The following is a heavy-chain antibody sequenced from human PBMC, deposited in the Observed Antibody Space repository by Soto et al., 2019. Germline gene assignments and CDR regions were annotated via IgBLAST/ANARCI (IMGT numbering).Heavy chain of an antibody. Sequence: SETLSLTCTVSGGSISSYYWSWIRQPPGKGLEWIGYIYYSGSTNYNPSLKSRVAISVDTSKNQFSLKLTSVTAADTAVYYCARAGGIRRSPYCTDVCGQGPTVTVSS. J-gene: IGHJ6*02. CDR3: ARAGGIRRSPYCTDV. CDR2: IYYSGST. CDR1: GGSISSYY. V-gene: IGHV4-59*12. D-gene: IGHD1-26*01.